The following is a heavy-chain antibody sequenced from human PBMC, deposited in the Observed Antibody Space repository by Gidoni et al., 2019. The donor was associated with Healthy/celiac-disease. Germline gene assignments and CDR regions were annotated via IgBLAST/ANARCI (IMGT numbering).Heavy chain of an antibody. V-gene: IGHV1-69*01. CDR1: GRPFSSHA. CDR3: ARETPGYSSGRAFDY. CDR2: IIPIFGTA. Sequence: QLQLVQSGAEVKMPGSSVQVSCKASGRPFSSHAISWVRQAPGQGLAWMGGIIPIFGTANYAQKFQGRVTITADESTSTAYMELSSLRSEDTAVYYCARETPGYSSGRAFDYWGQGTLVTVTS. D-gene: IGHD6-19*01. J-gene: IGHJ4*02.